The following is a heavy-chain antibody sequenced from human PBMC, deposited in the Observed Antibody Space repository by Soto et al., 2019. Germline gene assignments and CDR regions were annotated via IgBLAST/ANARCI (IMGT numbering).Heavy chain of an antibody. CDR3: ARSPRSRRYDYSFDY. J-gene: IGHJ4*02. CDR2: IIPIFGTA. V-gene: IGHV1-69*01. Sequence: QVQLVQSGAEVKQPGSSVKVSCKASGGTLSSYAISWVRQAPGQGLEWMGGIIPIFGTANYAQKFQGRVTITADESTSTAYMEMSSLRSEDTAVYYCARSPRSRRYDYSFDYWGQGTLVTVSS. D-gene: IGHD4-4*01. CDR1: GGTLSSYA.